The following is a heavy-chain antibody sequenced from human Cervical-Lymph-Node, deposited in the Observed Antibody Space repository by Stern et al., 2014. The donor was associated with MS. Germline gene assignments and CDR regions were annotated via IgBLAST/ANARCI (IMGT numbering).Heavy chain of an antibody. CDR2: IYPDDSDI. V-gene: IGHV5-51*03. Sequence: VQLVESGAEVKKPGESLKISCKGSGYTFTNNWIAWVRQMPGKGLEWMGIIYPDDSDIRYSPSLQGQVPISADKSISTASLKGSSLKAADSAVYYWARPPPRRKWDDPNYGMDVWGQGTTVTVSS. J-gene: IGHJ6*02. D-gene: IGHD1-1*01. CDR1: GYTFTNNW. CDR3: ARPPPRRKWDDPNYGMDV.